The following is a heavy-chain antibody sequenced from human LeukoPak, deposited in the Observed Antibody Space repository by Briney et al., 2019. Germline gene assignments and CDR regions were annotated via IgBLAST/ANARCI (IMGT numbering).Heavy chain of an antibody. D-gene: IGHD2-15*01. Sequence: SGTLSLTCAVYGGSFSGYYWSWIRQPPGKGLEWIGEINHSGSTNYNPSLKSRVTISVDTSKNQFSLKLSSVTAADTAVYYCAREYCSGGSCYGYWGQGTLVTVSS. CDR1: GGSFSGYY. J-gene: IGHJ4*02. CDR2: INHSGST. CDR3: AREYCSGGSCYGY. V-gene: IGHV4-34*01.